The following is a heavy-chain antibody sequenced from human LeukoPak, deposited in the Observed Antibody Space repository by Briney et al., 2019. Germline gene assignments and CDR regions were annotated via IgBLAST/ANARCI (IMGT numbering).Heavy chain of an antibody. CDR1: GFTFSSYW. Sequence: GGSLRLSCAASGFTFSSYWMSWVRQAPGKGLEWVANIKQDGSEKYYVDSVKGRFTISRDNAKNSLYLQMNSLRAEDTAVYYCARAPASKYQLLFYFDYWGQGTLVTVSS. V-gene: IGHV3-7*01. CDR3: ARAPASKYQLLFYFDY. CDR2: IKQDGSEK. J-gene: IGHJ4*02. D-gene: IGHD2-2*01.